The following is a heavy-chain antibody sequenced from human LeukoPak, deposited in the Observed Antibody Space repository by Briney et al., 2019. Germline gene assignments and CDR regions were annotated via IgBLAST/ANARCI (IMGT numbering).Heavy chain of an antibody. V-gene: IGHV4-34*12. Sequence: SETLSLTCAVYGESFSGYYWNWIRQPPGKGLEWIGEIIHSGSTNYNPSLKSRVTISVDTSKSQFSLKLSSVTAADTAVYYCARSSMFRGVTVDYWGQGTLVTVSS. CDR2: IIHSGST. D-gene: IGHD3-10*01. J-gene: IGHJ4*02. CDR3: ARSSMFRGVTVDY. CDR1: GESFSGYY.